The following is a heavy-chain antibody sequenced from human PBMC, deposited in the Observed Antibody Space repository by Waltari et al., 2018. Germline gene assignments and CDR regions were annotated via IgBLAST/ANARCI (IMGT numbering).Heavy chain of an antibody. CDR1: GYTFTSYY. CDR2: INPSGGST. Sequence: QVQLVQSGAEVKKPGASVKVSCKASGYTFTSYYMHWVRQAPGQGLDWMGIINPSGGSTSYAQKFQGRVTMTRDTSTSTVYMELSSLRSEDTAVYYCARGYSSSWYHAEYFQHWGQGTLVTVSS. J-gene: IGHJ1*01. D-gene: IGHD6-13*01. V-gene: IGHV1-46*01. CDR3: ARGYSSSWYHAEYFQH.